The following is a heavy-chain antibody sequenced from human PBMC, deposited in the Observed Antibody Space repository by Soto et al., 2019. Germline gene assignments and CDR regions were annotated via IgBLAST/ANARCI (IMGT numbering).Heavy chain of an antibody. CDR2: ISGGGGRI. CDR1: GFTFSNYD. D-gene: IGHD2-2*01. CDR3: AKRPASLVCFDY. Sequence: EVQLLESGGGLVQPGGSLRLSCAASGFTFSNYDMNGVRQAPGKGLEWVSTISGGGGRIYYADSVKGRFTISRDNSKNTLYMQMNSLTADDTAVYYCAKRPASLVCFDYWGQGTLVTASS. V-gene: IGHV3-23*01. J-gene: IGHJ4*02.